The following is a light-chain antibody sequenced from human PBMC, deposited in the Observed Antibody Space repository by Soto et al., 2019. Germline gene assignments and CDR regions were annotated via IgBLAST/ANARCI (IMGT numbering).Light chain of an antibody. CDR3: CSYTTSSTYV. Sequence: QSALTQPASVSGSPGQSIAISCTGTSSDVGGYKYVSWYQQHPGKAPKLMIYDVNNRPSGISDRFSGSKSGNTASLTISGHQAEYEADYYCCSYTTSSTYVFGTGTKLTVL. CDR2: DVN. CDR1: SSDVGGYKY. J-gene: IGLJ1*01. V-gene: IGLV2-14*03.